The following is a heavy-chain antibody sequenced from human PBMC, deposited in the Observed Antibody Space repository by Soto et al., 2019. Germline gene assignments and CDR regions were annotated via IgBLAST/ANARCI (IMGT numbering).Heavy chain of an antibody. D-gene: IGHD3-3*01. V-gene: IGHV1-69*06. J-gene: IGHJ4*02. Sequence: QMQLVQSGAEVKKPGSSVKVSCKASGGTLSSFINYPINWVRQAPGQGLAWMGGIVPNVGTVNYAQKFQGRVTITADKSTGTAYMELSSLRSEDTALYYCARRDTSGFLRYFDNWGQGTLGTVSS. CDR2: IVPNVGTV. CDR3: ARRDTSGFLRYFDN. CDR1: GGTLSSFINYP.